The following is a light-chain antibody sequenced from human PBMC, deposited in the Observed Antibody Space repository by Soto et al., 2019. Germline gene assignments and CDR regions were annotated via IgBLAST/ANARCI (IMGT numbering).Light chain of an antibody. CDR1: SRDVGGYNY. Sequence: QSALTQPGSVSGSPGQSITISCTGTSRDVGGYNYVSWYQQHPGKAPKLMIYDVSNRPSGVSNRFSGSKSGNTASLTISGLQAEDEADYYCSSYTSSSTSYVVFGGGTKVTVL. CDR3: SSYTSSSTSYVV. CDR2: DVS. V-gene: IGLV2-14*01. J-gene: IGLJ2*01.